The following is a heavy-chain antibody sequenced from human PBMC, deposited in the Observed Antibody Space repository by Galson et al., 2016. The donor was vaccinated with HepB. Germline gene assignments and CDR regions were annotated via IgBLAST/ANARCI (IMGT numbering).Heavy chain of an antibody. D-gene: IGHD3-10*01. V-gene: IGHV3-33*01. J-gene: IGHJ6*03. CDR2: IWFDGSKK. Sequence: SLRLSCAASGFTFSSYGMHWVRQAPGKGLEWVAVIWFDGSKKYYADSVQGRFTISRDDSKNSLYLQMNSLRAEDTAVYYCARDRQRGAMDVWGKGTAVTVTS. CDR3: ARDRQRGAMDV. CDR1: GFTFSSYG.